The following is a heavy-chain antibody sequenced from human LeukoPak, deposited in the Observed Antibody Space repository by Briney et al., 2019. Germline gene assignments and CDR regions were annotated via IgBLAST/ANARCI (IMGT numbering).Heavy chain of an antibody. D-gene: IGHD3-22*01. Sequence: PGGSLRLSCAASGFIFSSYGMHWVRQAPGKGLEWVAFIRSDGSNKYYADSVRGRFTISRDDSKNTLYMQMNSLRAEDTAVYYCARTYYYDSSGYYYPGGVGYYFDYWGQGTLVTVSS. CDR3: ARTYYYDSSGYYYPGGVGYYFDY. CDR2: IRSDGSNK. V-gene: IGHV3-30*02. CDR1: GFIFSSYG. J-gene: IGHJ4*02.